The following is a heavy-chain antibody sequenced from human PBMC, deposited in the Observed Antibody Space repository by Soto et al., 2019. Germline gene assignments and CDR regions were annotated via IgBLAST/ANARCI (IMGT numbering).Heavy chain of an antibody. CDR1: GFTFSSYA. D-gene: IGHD1-1*01. CDR3: ATLEGGLEPTTNDAFDI. Sequence: QVQLVESGGGVVQPGRSLRLSCAASGFTFSSYAMHWVRQAPGKGLEWVAVISYDGSNKYYADSVKGRFTISRDNSKNTLYLQMNSLKAEDTAVYYCATLEGGLEPTTNDAFDIWGQGTMVTVSS. V-gene: IGHV3-30-3*01. CDR2: ISYDGSNK. J-gene: IGHJ3*02.